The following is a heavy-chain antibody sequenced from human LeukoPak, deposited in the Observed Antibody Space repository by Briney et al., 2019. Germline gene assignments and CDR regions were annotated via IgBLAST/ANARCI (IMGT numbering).Heavy chain of an antibody. Sequence: EGFLRLSCAASGFTFSTSAMNWVRQVPGKGLEWVSSIDYDSSHIYYAASVRGRFTISRDNARNSVYLRMDSPRVEDTAVYYCTRDPLRYLRVGYYDYWGQGTLVAVCS. D-gene: IGHD3-9*01. CDR3: TRDPLRYLRVGYYDY. V-gene: IGHV3-21*01. CDR1: GFTFSTSA. CDR2: IDYDSSHI. J-gene: IGHJ4*02.